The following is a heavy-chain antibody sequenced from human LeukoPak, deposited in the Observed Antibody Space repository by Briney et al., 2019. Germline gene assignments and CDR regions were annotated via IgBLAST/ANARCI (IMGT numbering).Heavy chain of an antibody. D-gene: IGHD3-10*01. CDR3: ARGYAKFRGVIRSPKDY. CDR1: GGTFSNYA. CDR2: IIPIFDTA. Sequence: GASVKVSCKASGGTFSNYAISWVRQAPRQGLEWMGGIIPIFDTADNAQKFQGRLTITADESTSTAYMELSSLRAEDTAVYYCARGYAKFRGVIRSPKDYWGQGTLVTVSS. V-gene: IGHV1-69*13. J-gene: IGHJ4*02.